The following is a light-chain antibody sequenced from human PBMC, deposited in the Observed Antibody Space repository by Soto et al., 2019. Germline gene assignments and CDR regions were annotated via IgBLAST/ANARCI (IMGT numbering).Light chain of an antibody. CDR3: NSYAGDIIRFV. CDR2: EVN. J-gene: IGLJ1*01. Sequence: QSALTQPASVSGSPGQSVTISCTGTSSDIGSYNRVSWYQQPSGKPPKLIIYEVNNRPSGVSNRFSGSKSGNTASLTISGLQAEDEADYYCNSYAGDIIRFVFGTGTKVTVL. V-gene: IGLV2-18*02. CDR1: SSDIGSYNR.